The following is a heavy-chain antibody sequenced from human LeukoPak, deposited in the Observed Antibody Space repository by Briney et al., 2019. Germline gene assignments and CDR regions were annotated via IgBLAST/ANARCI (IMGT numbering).Heavy chain of an antibody. Sequence: PGGSLRLSCAASGFTFSSYAMSWVRQAPGKGLEWVSAISGSGGSTYYADSVKGRFTISRDNSKNTLYLQMNSLRAEDTAVYYCAKARGYSYDANWFDPWGQGTLVTVSS. CDR2: ISGSGGST. D-gene: IGHD5-18*01. V-gene: IGHV3-23*01. CDR3: AKARGYSYDANWFDP. J-gene: IGHJ5*02. CDR1: GFTFSSYA.